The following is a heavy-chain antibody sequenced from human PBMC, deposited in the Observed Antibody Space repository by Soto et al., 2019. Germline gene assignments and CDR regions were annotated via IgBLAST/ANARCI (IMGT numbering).Heavy chain of an antibody. V-gene: IGHV3-66*01. CDR1: GFTVSSNY. J-gene: IGHJ4*02. D-gene: IGHD5-12*01. CDR2: IYSGGST. CDR3: ARDPGSGYDSYFDY. Sequence: GGSLRLSCAASGFTVSSNYMSWVRQAPGKGLEWVSVIYSGGSTYYADSVKGRFTISRDNSKNTLYLQMNSLRAEDTAVYYCARDPGSGYDSYFDYWGQGTLVTVSS.